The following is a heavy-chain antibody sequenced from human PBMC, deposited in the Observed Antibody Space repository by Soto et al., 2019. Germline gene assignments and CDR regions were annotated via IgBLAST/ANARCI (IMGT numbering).Heavy chain of an antibody. CDR3: ARSYSDILTGYNWFDP. CDR1: GYTFTSCC. D-gene: IGHD3-9*01. Sequence: ASVKVSCKASGYTFTSCCISWVRQAPVQGLEWMGWISAYNGNTNYAQKLQGRVTMTTDTSTSTAYMELRSLRSDDTAVYYCARSYSDILTGYNWFDPWGQGTLVTVSS. CDR2: ISAYNGNT. V-gene: IGHV1-18*01. J-gene: IGHJ5*02.